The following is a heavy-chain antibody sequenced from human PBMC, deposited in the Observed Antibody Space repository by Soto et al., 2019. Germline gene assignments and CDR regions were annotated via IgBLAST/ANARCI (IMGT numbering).Heavy chain of an antibody. CDR3: AASGTYYYYAMDV. Sequence: QVQLQESGPGLVKPSQTLSLTCTVSGGSISSGDYYWSWIRQPPGKGLEWIGYINYSGSTYYNPPIKSRVTISVDTPKNQVALKLSSVTAADPAVYYCAASGTYYYYAMDVWGQGTTVTVSS. J-gene: IGHJ6*02. CDR1: GGSISSGDYY. D-gene: IGHD6-6*01. V-gene: IGHV4-30-4*01. CDR2: INYSGST.